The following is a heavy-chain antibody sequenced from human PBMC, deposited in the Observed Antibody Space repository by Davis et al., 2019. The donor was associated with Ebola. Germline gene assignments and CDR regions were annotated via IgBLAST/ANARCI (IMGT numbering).Heavy chain of an antibody. CDR1: GGSISSGGYS. CDR3: ASSSSGWYLGY. J-gene: IGHJ4*02. CDR2: IYHSGST. Sequence: PLETLSLTCAVSGGSISSGGYSWSWIRQPPGKGLEWIGYIYHSGSTYYNPSLKSRVTISVDRSKNQFSLKLSSVTAADTAVYYCASSSSGWYLGYWGQGTLVTVSS. D-gene: IGHD6-19*01. V-gene: IGHV4-30-2*01.